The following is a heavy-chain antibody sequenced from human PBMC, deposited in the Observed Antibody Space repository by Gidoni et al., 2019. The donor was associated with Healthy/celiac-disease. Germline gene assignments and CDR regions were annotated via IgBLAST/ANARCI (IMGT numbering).Heavy chain of an antibody. Sequence: QVQLVQSGAAVKKPGTSVKVSCKASGYAYTSYYMHWVRQAPGQGLEWLGIINPSGGSTSHAQKFQGRVTMTRDKSTSTVYMELSSLRSEDTAVYYCARGDSGYDSNPDYWGQGTLVTVSS. V-gene: IGHV1-46*01. CDR1: GYAYTSYY. CDR3: ARGDSGYDSNPDY. CDR2: INPSGGST. D-gene: IGHD5-12*01. J-gene: IGHJ4*02.